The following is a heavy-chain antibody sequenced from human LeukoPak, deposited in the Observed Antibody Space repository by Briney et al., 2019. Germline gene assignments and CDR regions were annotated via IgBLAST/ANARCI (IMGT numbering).Heavy chain of an antibody. V-gene: IGHV4-39*02. CDR1: GNSTDKSTYY. J-gene: IGHJ4*02. CDR2: IYYTGST. Sequence: PSYTLSLTCTVAGNSTDKSTYYWGWIRQPPGKWLEWIWIIYYTGSTYYNPSLKIRVTVSIDTSNNHLSLKRLHVTAAATAVHYCARCSTTMTTGDYWGPGTLVTVSS. D-gene: IGHD4-11*01. CDR3: ARCSTTMTTGDY.